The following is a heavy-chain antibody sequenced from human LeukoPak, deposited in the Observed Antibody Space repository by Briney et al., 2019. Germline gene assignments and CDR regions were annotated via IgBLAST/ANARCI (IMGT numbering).Heavy chain of an antibody. V-gene: IGHV1-69*04. Sequence: SVKVSCKASGGTFSSYAISWVRQAPGQGLEWMGRIIPILGIANYAQKFQGRVTITADKSTSTAYMELSSLRSEDTAVYYCARSTGSGPTGYCFDYWGQGTLVTVSS. J-gene: IGHJ4*02. CDR1: GGTFSSYA. CDR3: ARSTGSGPTGYCFDY. CDR2: IIPILGIA. D-gene: IGHD3-10*01.